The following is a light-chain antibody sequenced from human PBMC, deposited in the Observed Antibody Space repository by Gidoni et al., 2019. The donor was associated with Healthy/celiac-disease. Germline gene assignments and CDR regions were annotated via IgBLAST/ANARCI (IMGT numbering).Light chain of an antibody. J-gene: IGKJ2*01. CDR2: AAS. CDR1: QSISNY. CDR3: QQGYSTPRT. Sequence: DIQMTQSPSSLSASVGDRVTITCRASQSISNYLNWYQQKPGKAPKLLIYAASSLQSEVPSRFSGSGSGTDFTLTISSLQPEDFATYYCQQGYSTPRTFGQGTKLEIK. V-gene: IGKV1-39*01.